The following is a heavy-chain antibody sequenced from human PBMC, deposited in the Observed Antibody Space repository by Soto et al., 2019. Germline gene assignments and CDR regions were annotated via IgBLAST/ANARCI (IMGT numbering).Heavy chain of an antibody. CDR1: GGTFSIDT. CDR3: ARDRDNSNWPNFDS. J-gene: IGHJ4*02. CDR2: VIPFLDIT. V-gene: IGHV1-69*02. D-gene: IGHD6-13*01. Sequence: QVQLVQSGSEVKKPGSSVRVSCKASGGTFSIDTISWVRQAPGQGLEWMGRVIPFLDITSYSQRFQGRVTITADKSTTTAYMELSSLRFEDTAVYYCARDRDNSNWPNFDSWGQGTLVTVSS.